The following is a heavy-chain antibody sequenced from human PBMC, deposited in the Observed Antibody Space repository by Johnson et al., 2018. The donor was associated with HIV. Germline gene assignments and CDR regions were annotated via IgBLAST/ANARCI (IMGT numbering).Heavy chain of an antibody. D-gene: IGHD6-13*01. Sequence: VQLVESGGGLVQPGGPLRLSCAASGFTFSSYVMNWVRQAPGKGLEWVSGITWNSGSIGYADSVKGRFTISRDNSKNTLYLQMNSLRAEDTAVYYCARGIAAAGSDAFDIWGQGTMVTVSS. CDR3: ARGIAAAGSDAFDI. CDR2: ITWNSGSI. V-gene: IGHV3-23*04. CDR1: GFTFSSYV. J-gene: IGHJ3*02.